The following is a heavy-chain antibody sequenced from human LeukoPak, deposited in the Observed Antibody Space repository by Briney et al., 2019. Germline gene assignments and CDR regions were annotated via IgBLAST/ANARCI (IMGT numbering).Heavy chain of an antibody. J-gene: IGHJ4*02. CDR1: GFTFSSYA. CDR2: ISYGGSNK. CDR3: ARDSPYGDYGD. V-gene: IGHV3-30-3*01. D-gene: IGHD4-17*01. Sequence: GGSLRLSCAASGFTFSSYAMHWVRQAPGKGLEWVAAISYGGSNKYYADSVKGRFTISRDNSKNTLYLQMNSLRAEDTAVYYCARDSPYGDYGDWGQGTLVTVSS.